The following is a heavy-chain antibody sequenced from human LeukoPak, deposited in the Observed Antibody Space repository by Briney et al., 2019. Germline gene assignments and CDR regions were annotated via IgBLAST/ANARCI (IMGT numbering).Heavy chain of an antibody. D-gene: IGHD3-10*01. V-gene: IGHV3-30-3*01. CDR2: TSSDLNVK. CDR1: GFTFRNYV. J-gene: IGHJ4*02. Sequence: GGSLRLSCAASGFTFRNYVIHWVRQAPGKGLEWVAATSSDLNVKLYADSVKGRFTISRDNSRSTLYLQMNSPRPEDTAIYYCAREGYYGSGSPPSLYFDYWGQGTLVTVSS. CDR3: AREGYYGSGSPPSLYFDY.